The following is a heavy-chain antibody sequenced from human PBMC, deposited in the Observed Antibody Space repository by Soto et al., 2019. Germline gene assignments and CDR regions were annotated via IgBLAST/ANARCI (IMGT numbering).Heavy chain of an antibody. D-gene: IGHD3-9*01. CDR3: ASHILRYFDWPIRSLPLEYYFDY. Sequence: HGGSLRLSCAASGFTFSSYAMPWVRQAPGKGLEWVAVISYDGSNKYYADSVKGRFTISRDNSKNTLYLQMNSLRAEDTAVYYCASHILRYFDWPIRSLPLEYYFDYWGQGTLVTVSS. J-gene: IGHJ4*02. V-gene: IGHV3-30-3*01. CDR1: GFTFSSYA. CDR2: ISYDGSNK.